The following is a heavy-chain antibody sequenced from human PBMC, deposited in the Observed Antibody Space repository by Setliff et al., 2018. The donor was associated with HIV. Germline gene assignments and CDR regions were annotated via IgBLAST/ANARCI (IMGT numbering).Heavy chain of an antibody. Sequence: GGSLRLSCAASGITFSSYWMHWVRQAPGKGLVWVSRINSDGSYTSYAESVKGRFNILRDDSKKTVDLQMNSLRADDTAVYYCVKDVVKFWSGPGALDFWGPGTLVTVSS. D-gene: IGHD3-3*01. V-gene: IGHV3-74*01. J-gene: IGHJ4*02. CDR1: GITFSSYW. CDR2: INSDGSYT. CDR3: VKDVVKFWSGPGALDF.